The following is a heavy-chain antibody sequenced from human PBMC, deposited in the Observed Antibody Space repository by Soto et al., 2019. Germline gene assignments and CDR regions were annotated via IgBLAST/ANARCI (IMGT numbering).Heavy chain of an antibody. J-gene: IGHJ4*02. D-gene: IGHD6-19*01. CDR2: ISGSGGST. CDR3: AKGSSGWYERFDY. Sequence: EVQLLESGGGLVQPGGSLRLSCAASGFTFSSDAMSWVRQAPGKGLEWVSAISGSGGSTYYADAVKGRFTISRDNSKNTLYLKMNSLRAEDTAVYYCAKGSSGWYERFDYWGQGTLVTVSS. V-gene: IGHV3-23*01. CDR1: GFTFSSDA.